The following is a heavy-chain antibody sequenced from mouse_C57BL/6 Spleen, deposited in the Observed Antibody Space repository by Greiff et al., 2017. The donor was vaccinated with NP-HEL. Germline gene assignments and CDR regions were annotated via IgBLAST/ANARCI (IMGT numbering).Heavy chain of an antibody. CDR1: GYSITSGYY. Sequence: VQLKESGPGLVKPSQSLSLTCSVTGYSITSGYYWNWIRQFPGNKLEWMGYISYDGSNNYNPSLKNRISITRDTSKNQFFLKLNSVTTEDTATYYCARSSYYSNFDYWGQGTTLTVSS. D-gene: IGHD2-5*01. CDR3: ARSSYYSNFDY. J-gene: IGHJ2*01. V-gene: IGHV3-6*01. CDR2: ISYDGSN.